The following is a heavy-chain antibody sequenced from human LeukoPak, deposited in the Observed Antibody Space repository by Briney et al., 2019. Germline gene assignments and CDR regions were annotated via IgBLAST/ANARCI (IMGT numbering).Heavy chain of an antibody. CDR1: LGTLRRYA. CDR3: ASVPNCSSTSCWYYFDY. V-gene: IGHV1-69*13. CDR2: IIPIFGTV. Sequence: AVTVSCQSSLGTLRRYANSWLRQAPSQGLEWMGGIIPIFGTVNDAQKFQGRVTIAADESTSTAYMELSSLRSEDTAVYYCASVPNCSSTSCWYYFDYWGQGTLVTASS. J-gene: IGHJ4*02. D-gene: IGHD2-2*01.